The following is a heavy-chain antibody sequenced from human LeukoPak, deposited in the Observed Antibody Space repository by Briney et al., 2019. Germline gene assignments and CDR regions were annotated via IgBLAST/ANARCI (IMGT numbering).Heavy chain of an antibody. V-gene: IGHV4-4*02. Sequence: PSETLSLTCAVSGGSISRSNWWSWVRQSPGKGLEWIGEIYDNGSTNYNPSLKSRVTISVDKSKNQLSLKLSSVTAADTAVYYCARDVWFGAGRTFDYWGQGTLVTVSS. CDR1: GGSISRSNW. CDR3: ARDVWFGAGRTFDY. J-gene: IGHJ4*02. CDR2: IYDNGST. D-gene: IGHD3-10*01.